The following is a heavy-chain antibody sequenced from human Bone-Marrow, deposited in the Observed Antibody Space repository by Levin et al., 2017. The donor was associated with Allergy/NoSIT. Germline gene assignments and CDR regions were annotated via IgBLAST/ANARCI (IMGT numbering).Heavy chain of an antibody. CDR3: ARGLRGGYYDSSAYSP. J-gene: IGHJ5*02. CDR1: GFTFSSYS. V-gene: IGHV3-48*02. CDR2: ISSSSTTI. Sequence: PGGSLRLSCAASGFTFSSYSMNWVRQAPGKGLEWVSYISSSSTTIYYAGSVRGRFTISRDNAKNSLYLQMNSLRDEDTAVYYCARGLRGGYYDSSAYSPWGQGTLVTVSS. D-gene: IGHD3-22*01.